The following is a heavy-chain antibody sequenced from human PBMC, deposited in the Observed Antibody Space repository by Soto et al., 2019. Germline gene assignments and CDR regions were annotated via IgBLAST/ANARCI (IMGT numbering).Heavy chain of an antibody. V-gene: IGHV1-46*01. CDR3: ARRGYNWNDPDS. J-gene: IGHJ4*02. D-gene: IGHD1-20*01. CDR2: INPISAAT. CDR1: GYTFISHY. Sequence: QVHLVQSGAEVKKPGASVKVSCKASGYTFISHYMHWVRQAPGQGLEWMGIINPISAATTYAQKFQGRVTMTRDTPTSKVYLELSSLKSEDTAVYYCARRGYNWNDPDSWGQGTRVTVSS.